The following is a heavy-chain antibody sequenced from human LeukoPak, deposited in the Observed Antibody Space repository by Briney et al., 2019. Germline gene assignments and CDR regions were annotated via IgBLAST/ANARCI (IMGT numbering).Heavy chain of an antibody. V-gene: IGHV7-4-1*02. CDR3: ARSSVLRFLEWLLSPFDY. Sequence: ASVKVSCKASGGTFSSYAISWVRQAPGQGLEWMGWINTNTGNPTYAQGFTGRFVFSLDTSVSTAYLQISSLKAEDTAVYHCARSSVLRFLEWLLSPFDYWGQGTLVTVSS. D-gene: IGHD3-3*01. CDR1: GGTFSSYA. CDR2: INTNTGNP. J-gene: IGHJ4*02.